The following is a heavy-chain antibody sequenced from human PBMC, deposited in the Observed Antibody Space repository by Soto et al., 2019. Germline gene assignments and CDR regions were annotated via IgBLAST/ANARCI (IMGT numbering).Heavy chain of an antibody. CDR3: AREGVAPYYYYAMDV. CDR1: GYTFTRSG. D-gene: IGHD5-12*01. CDR2: ISSYNGDT. J-gene: IGHJ6*02. Sequence: QVQLGQSVAEVKKPGASVKVSCKASGYTFTRSGISWVRQAPGQGPEWMGWISSYNGDTNYAQTFQGRVTMTTDTSTSTAYMELRSLRFDDTAVYYCAREGVAPYYYYAMDVWGQGTPVTVSS. V-gene: IGHV1-18*01.